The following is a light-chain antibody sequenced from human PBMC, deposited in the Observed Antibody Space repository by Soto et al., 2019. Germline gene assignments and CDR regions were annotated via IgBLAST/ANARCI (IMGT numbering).Light chain of an antibody. CDR3: QQYNSYA. V-gene: IGKV1-5*02. CDR2: HAS. CDR1: QSISNW. Sequence: IKMTQSPSTLPACLRERVKIICRASQSISNWLAWYQQKPGTAPKVLIYHASNLQSGVPSRFSGSGSGTEFTLTISSLQPDDFATYYCQQYNSYAFGQGTKVDI. J-gene: IGKJ1*01.